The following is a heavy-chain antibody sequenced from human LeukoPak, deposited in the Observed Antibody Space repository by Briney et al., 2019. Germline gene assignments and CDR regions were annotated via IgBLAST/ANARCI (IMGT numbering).Heavy chain of an antibody. CDR2: ISGSGGST. Sequence: GGSLRLSCAASGFTFSSYAMNWVRQAPGKGLEWVSSISGSGGSTYYADSVKGRFTISRDNSKNTLYLQMNSLRAEDTAVYYCARANYYDSSGPGWYWGQGTLVTVSS. V-gene: IGHV3-23*01. D-gene: IGHD3-22*01. J-gene: IGHJ4*02. CDR3: ARANYYDSSGPGWY. CDR1: GFTFSSYA.